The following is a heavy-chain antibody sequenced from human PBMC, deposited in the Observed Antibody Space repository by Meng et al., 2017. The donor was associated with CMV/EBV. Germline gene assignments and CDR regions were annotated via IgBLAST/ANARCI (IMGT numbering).Heavy chain of an antibody. Sequence: SETLSLTCTVSGGSISSSSYYWGWIRQPPGKGLEWIGSIYYSGSTYYNPSLKSRVTISVDTSKNQFSLKLSSVTAADTAVYYCASSVKHITIFGGAKTNLNFDYWGQGTLVTVSS. D-gene: IGHD3-3*01. CDR3: ASSVKHITIFGGAKTNLNFDY. CDR2: IYYSGST. J-gene: IGHJ4*02. CDR1: GGSISSSSYY. V-gene: IGHV4-39*07.